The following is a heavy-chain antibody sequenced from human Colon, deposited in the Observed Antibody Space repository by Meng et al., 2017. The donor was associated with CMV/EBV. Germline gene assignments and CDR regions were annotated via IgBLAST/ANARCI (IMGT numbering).Heavy chain of an antibody. V-gene: IGHV3-23*01. CDR3: AKVFDIVATYYFDF. CDR1: GFSFSSYA. D-gene: IGHD5-12*01. Sequence: GFSFSSYAMRWVRQTPGEGLEWVSVISVGGESTFHADSVKGRFTISRDNSKNTLFMQMNSLRVEDTAVYYCAKVFDIVATYYFDFWGQGTLVTVSS. J-gene: IGHJ4*02. CDR2: ISVGGEST.